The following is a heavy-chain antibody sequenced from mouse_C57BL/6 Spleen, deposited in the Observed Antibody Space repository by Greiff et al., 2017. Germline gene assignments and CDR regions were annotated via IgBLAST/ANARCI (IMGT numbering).Heavy chain of an antibody. V-gene: IGHV1-4*01. D-gene: IGHD1-1*01. CDR3: ARVGGNTVVDAMDY. CDR2: INPSSGYT. Sequence: VQLQQSGAELARPGASVKMSCKASGYTFTSYTMHWVKRRPGQGLEWIGYINPSSGYTKYNQKFKDKATLTADKSSSTAYMQLSSLTTEDSAVYYCARVGGNTVVDAMDYWGQGTSVTVSS. J-gene: IGHJ4*01. CDR1: GYTFTSYT.